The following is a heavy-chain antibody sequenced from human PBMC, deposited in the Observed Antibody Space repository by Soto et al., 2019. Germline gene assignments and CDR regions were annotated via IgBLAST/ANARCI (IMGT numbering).Heavy chain of an antibody. CDR3: ARDRGSGSYDWYFDL. CDR1: GGTFSSYA. V-gene: IGHV1-69*01. J-gene: IGHJ2*01. CDR2: IIPSFGTA. Sequence: QVQLVQSGAEVKKPGSSVKVSCKASGGTFSSYAISWVRQAPGQGLEWMGGIIPSFGTANYAQKFQGRVTITADESTSTAYMELSSLTSEDTAVYYCARDRGSGSYDWYFDLWGRGTLVTVSS. D-gene: IGHD3-10*01.